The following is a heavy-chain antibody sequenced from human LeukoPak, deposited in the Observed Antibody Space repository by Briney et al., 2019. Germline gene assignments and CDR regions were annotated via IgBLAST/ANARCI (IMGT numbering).Heavy chain of an antibody. CDR1: GGSISSGDYY. J-gene: IGHJ3*02. D-gene: IGHD6-13*01. Sequence: PSETLSLTCTVSGGSISSGDYYWSWIRQPPGKGLEWIGYIYYSGSTYYNPSLKSRVTISVDTSKNQFSLKLSSVTAADTAVYYCARDFRRWSHAFDIWGQGTMVTVSS. V-gene: IGHV4-30-4*01. CDR2: IYYSGST. CDR3: ARDFRRWSHAFDI.